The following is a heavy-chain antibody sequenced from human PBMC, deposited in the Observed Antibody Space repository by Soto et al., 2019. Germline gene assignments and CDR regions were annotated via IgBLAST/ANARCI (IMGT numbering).Heavy chain of an antibody. J-gene: IGHJ5*02. V-gene: IGHV4-39*01. CDR2: IYYSGST. CDR1: GGSISSSSYY. Sequence: SETLSLTCTVSGGSISSSSYYWGWIRQPPGKGLEWIGSIYYSGSTYYNPSLKSRVTISVDTSKNQFSLKLSSVTAADTAVYYCARHYYDSSGYYWDWFDPWGQGTLVTVSS. D-gene: IGHD3-22*01. CDR3: ARHYYDSSGYYWDWFDP.